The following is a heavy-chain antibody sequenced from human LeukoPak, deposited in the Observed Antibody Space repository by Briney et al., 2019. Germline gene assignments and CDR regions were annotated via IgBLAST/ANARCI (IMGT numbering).Heavy chain of an antibody. CDR1: GYTFTSYG. CDR2: ISAYNGNT. V-gene: IGHV1-18*01. Sequence: GASVKVSCKASGYTFTSYGISWVRQAPGQGLEWMGWISAYNGNTNYAQKLQGRVTMTRDTSISTAYMELSRLRSDDTAVYYCARVGDWNHLSDNWFDPWGQGTLVTVSS. J-gene: IGHJ5*02. CDR3: ARVGDWNHLSDNWFDP. D-gene: IGHD1-1*01.